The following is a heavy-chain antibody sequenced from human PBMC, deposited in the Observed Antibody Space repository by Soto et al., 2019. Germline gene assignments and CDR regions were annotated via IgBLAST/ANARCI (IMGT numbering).Heavy chain of an antibody. CDR3: ASQGTYCGGDCSVFDY. J-gene: IGHJ4*02. CDR1: CGSISSGGYY. V-gene: IGHV4-39*01. CDR2: IYYSGST. Sequence: SETLSLTCTVSCGSISSGGYYWSWIRQHPGKGLEWIGYIYYSGSTYYNPSLKSRVTISVDTSKNQFSLKLSSVTAADTAVYYCASQGTYCGGDCSVFDYWGQGTLVTVSS. D-gene: IGHD2-21*02.